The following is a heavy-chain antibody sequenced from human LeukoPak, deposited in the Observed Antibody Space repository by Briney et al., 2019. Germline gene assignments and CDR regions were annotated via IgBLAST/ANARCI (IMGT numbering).Heavy chain of an antibody. J-gene: IGHJ4*02. CDR1: GFIFSSYA. Sequence: GGSLRLSCAASGFIFSSYAMHWVRQAPGKGLEWVAVISYDGSNKYYADSVKGRFTISRDNSKNTLYLQMNSLRAEDTAVYYCARDFFTTVTYYFDYWGQGTLVTVSS. CDR3: ARDFFTTVTYYFDY. CDR2: ISYDGSNK. V-gene: IGHV3-30*04. D-gene: IGHD4-17*01.